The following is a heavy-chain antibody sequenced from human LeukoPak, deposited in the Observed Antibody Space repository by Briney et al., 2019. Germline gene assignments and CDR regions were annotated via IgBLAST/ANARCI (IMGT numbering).Heavy chain of an antibody. CDR3: AKDSTVSGSYYGMDI. D-gene: IGHD3-3*01. J-gene: IGHJ6*02. Sequence: QAGGSLRLSCAASGFTFSSYEMNWVRQAPGKGLEWVSSISGSGVTTYYTDSVKGRFTISRDNSRSTLYLQMNGLRAEDTAVYYCAKDSTVSGSYYGMDIWGQGTTVTVSS. CDR2: ISGSGVTT. CDR1: GFTFSSYE. V-gene: IGHV3-23*01.